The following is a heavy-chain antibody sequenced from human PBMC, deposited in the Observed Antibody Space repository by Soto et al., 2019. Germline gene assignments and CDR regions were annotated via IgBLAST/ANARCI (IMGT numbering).Heavy chain of an antibody. D-gene: IGHD1-26*01. CDR3: ARGKWTYGMDV. Sequence: SENLSLTCTFSVGSISSYYWNWIRQPPGKGLDLIGYIYYSGSNSYNPSLKSRVTISVDTSKNQFSLKLSSVTAADTALYYCARGKWTYGMDVWGQGTTVTVSS. J-gene: IGHJ6*01. CDR1: VGSISSYY. CDR2: IYYSGSN. V-gene: IGHV4-59*01.